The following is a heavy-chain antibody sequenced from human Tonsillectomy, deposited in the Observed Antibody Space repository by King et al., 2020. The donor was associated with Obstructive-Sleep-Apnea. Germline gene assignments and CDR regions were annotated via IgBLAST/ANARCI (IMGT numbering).Heavy chain of an antibody. V-gene: IGHV1-8*01. J-gene: IGHJ5*02. Sequence: QLVQSGAEVKKPGASVKVSCKASGYTFTSYHIYWVRQATGQGLAWMGWMNPNSGNTAYAQNFQGRVTMTRNTSISTAYMELSSLRSEDTAVYYCARVPALRDSSWYWFDPWGQGTLVTVSS. CDR3: ARVPALRDSSWYWFDP. CDR2: MNPNSGNT. D-gene: IGHD6-13*01. CDR1: GYTFTSYH.